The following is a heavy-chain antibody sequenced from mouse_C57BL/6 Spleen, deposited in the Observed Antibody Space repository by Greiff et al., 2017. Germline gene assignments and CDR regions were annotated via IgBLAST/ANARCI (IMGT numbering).Heavy chain of an antibody. J-gene: IGHJ3*01. Sequence: QVQLQQPGAELVRPGASVTLSCKASGYTFTDYEMHWVKQTPVHGLEWIGAIDPETGGTAYNQKFKGKAILTADKSSSTAYMELRSLTSEDSAVYYCTRELGAWFAYWGQGTLVTVSA. CDR3: TRELGAWFAY. V-gene: IGHV1-15*01. D-gene: IGHD4-1*01. CDR2: IDPETGGT. CDR1: GYTFTDYE.